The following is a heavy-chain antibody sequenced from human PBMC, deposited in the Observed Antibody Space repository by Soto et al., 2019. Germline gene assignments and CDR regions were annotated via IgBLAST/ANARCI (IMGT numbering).Heavy chain of an antibody. Sequence: QVLLVQSGPEVKKPGSSVKVSCKASGGTFNNYAINWVRQAPGKGLEWMGGIIPTFGTGNHTQKFQGRVTITAHEATTTAYMDLTSLRSEDTAIYYCASFDGTLVRGGRSSPYEMDVWGQGTTVIVSS. D-gene: IGHD3-10*01. V-gene: IGHV1-69*01. CDR1: GGTFNNYA. CDR2: IIPTFGTG. J-gene: IGHJ6*02. CDR3: ASFDGTLVRGGRSSPYEMDV.